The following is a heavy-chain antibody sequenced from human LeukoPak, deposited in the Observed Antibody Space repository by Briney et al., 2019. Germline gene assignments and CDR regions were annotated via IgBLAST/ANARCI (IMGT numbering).Heavy chain of an antibody. V-gene: IGHV5-51*01. Sequence: GESLKISCKGSGYTFTSYWIGWVRQMPGKGLEWMGIIYPGDSDTRYSPSFQGQVTISADKSISTAYLQWSSLKASDTAMYYCARTYSSSWSDYWAREPWSPSPQ. CDR2: IYPGDSDT. CDR1: GYTFTSYW. D-gene: IGHD6-13*01. J-gene: IGHJ4*02. CDR3: ARTYSSSWSDY.